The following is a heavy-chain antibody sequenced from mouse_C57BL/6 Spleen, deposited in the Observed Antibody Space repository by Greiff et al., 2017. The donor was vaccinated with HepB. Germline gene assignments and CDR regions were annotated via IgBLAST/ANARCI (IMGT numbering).Heavy chain of an antibody. Sequence: QVQLQQPGAELVMPGASVKLSCKASGYTFTSYWMHWVKQRPGQGLEWIGEIDPSDSYTNYNQKFKGKSTLTVDKSSSTAYMQLSSLTSEDSAVYYCARWSTVVAHDYWGQGTTLTVSS. D-gene: IGHD1-1*01. CDR1: GYTFTSYW. CDR2: IDPSDSYT. J-gene: IGHJ2*01. V-gene: IGHV1-69*01. CDR3: ARWSTVVAHDY.